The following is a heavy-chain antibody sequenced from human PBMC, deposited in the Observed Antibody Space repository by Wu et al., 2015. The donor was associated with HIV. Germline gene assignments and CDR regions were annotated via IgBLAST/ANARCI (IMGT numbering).Heavy chain of an antibody. Sequence: QVQLVQSGAEVKKPGSSVKVSCKASGGTFSSYAISWVRQAPGQGLEWMGGIIPIFGTANYAQKFQGRVTITADESTSTAYMELSSLRSEDTAVYYCAREEFLEWYSYSDNWFDPWGQGTLVTVSS. D-gene: IGHD3-3*01. J-gene: IGHJ5*02. CDR1: GGTFSSYA. CDR2: IIPIFGTA. V-gene: IGHV1-69*12. CDR3: AREEFLEWYSYSDNWFDP.